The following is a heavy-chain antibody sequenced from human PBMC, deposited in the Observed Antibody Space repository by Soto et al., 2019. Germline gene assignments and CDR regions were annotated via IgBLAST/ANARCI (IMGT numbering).Heavy chain of an antibody. D-gene: IGHD4-4*01. J-gene: IGHJ4*02. Sequence: EVQLLESGGGLVQPGGSLRLSCAASGFTFSNYAMSWVRQAPGKGLEWVSAISGSGGSTYYADSVKGRFTISRDNSKNTLYLQMNSLRAEDTAIYYCAKDPRVYSNYEGPFDYGGQGTLVTVSS. CDR2: ISGSGGST. V-gene: IGHV3-23*01. CDR1: GFTFSNYA. CDR3: AKDPRVYSNYEGPFDY.